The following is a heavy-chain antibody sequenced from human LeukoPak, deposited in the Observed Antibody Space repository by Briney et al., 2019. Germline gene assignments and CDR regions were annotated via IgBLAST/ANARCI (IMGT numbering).Heavy chain of an antibody. Sequence: ASVKVSCKASGGTFSSYAISWVRQAPGQGLEWMGGIIPIFGTANYAQKFQGRVTMTEDTSTDTAYMELSSLRSEDTAVYYCATDVNYYDSSGYYNYWGQGTLVTVSS. CDR2: IIPIFGTA. D-gene: IGHD3-22*01. J-gene: IGHJ4*02. V-gene: IGHV1-69*06. CDR3: ATDVNYYDSSGYYNY. CDR1: GGTFSSYA.